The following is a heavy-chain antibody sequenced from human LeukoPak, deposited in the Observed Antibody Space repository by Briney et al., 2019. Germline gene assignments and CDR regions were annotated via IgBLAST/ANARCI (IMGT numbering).Heavy chain of an antibody. CDR1: GFTFSSHW. CDR2: INGDGSNT. Sequence: PGGSLRLSCAASGFTFSSHWMHWVRQAPGKGLVWVSRINGDGSNTTYADSVRGRFTISRDNSQNTLYLQMDSLRAEDTALYYCAKEYSGYDFDYWGQGTLVTVSS. J-gene: IGHJ4*02. CDR3: AKEYSGYDFDY. V-gene: IGHV3-74*03. D-gene: IGHD5-12*01.